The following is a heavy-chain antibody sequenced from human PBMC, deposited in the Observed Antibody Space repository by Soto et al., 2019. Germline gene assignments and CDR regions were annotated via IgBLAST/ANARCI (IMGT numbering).Heavy chain of an antibody. V-gene: IGHV2-70*04. D-gene: IGHD6-6*01. J-gene: IGHJ4*02. CDR2: IHSHDDK. CDR3: ARMHLSSTGGIDY. CDR1: GFSLSTHGMR. Sequence: SGPTLVNPTQTLTLTCTFSGFSLSTHGMRVTWIRQPPGKALEWLAYIHSHDDKFSITSQTTKLTVSKDTTKITVVLTITHMDPVDTATYYCARMHLSSTGGIDYWGQGAQVTVSS.